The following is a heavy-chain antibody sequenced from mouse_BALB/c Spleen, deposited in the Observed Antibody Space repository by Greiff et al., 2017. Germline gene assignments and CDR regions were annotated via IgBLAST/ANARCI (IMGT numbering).Heavy chain of an antibody. CDR2: ISNLAYSI. J-gene: IGHJ3*01. Sequence: EVKLVESGGGLVQPGGSRKLSCAASGFTFSDYGMAWVRQAPGKGPEWVAFISNLAYSIYYADTVTGRFTISRENAKNTLYLEMSSLRSEDTAMYYCARDEGLRRQAWFAYWGQGTLVTVSA. CDR1: GFTFSDYG. D-gene: IGHD2-2*01. V-gene: IGHV5-15*02. CDR3: ARDEGLRRQAWFAY.